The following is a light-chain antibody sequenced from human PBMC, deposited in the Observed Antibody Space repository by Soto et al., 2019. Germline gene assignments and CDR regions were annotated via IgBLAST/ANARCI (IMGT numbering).Light chain of an antibody. CDR2: KAS. J-gene: IGKJ3*01. CDR1: QSISSW. Sequence: DLQMTQSPSTLSASVGDRVTITCRASQSISSWLAWYQQKPGKAPKLLIYKASSLESGVSSRLSGSGSGTEFTLTISSLQPDDFATYYCQHYNSYPFTFGPGTKVDI. CDR3: QHYNSYPFT. V-gene: IGKV1-5*03.